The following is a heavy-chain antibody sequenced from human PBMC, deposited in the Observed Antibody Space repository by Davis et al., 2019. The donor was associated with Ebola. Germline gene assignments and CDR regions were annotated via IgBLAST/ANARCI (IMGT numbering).Heavy chain of an antibody. CDR1: GGSISSSSYY. J-gene: IGHJ3*02. D-gene: IGHD2-15*01. CDR2: INHSGST. CDR3: ARGKLLDAFDI. Sequence: MPGGSLRLSCTVSGGSISSSSYYWGWIRQPPGKGLEWIGEINHSGSTNYNPSLKSRVTISVDTSKNQFSLKLSSVTAADTAVYYCARGKLLDAFDIWGQGTMVTVSS. V-gene: IGHV4-39*07.